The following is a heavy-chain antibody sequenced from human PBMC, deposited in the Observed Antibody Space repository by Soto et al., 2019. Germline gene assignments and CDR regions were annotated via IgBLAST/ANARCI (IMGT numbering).Heavy chain of an antibody. Sequence: GSLRLSCAASGFTFSSYAMSWVRQAPGKGLEWVSAISGSGGSTHYADSVKGRFTISRDNSKNTLYLQMNSLRAEDTAVYYCAKEVAAAGFFNWFDPWGQGTLVTVSS. D-gene: IGHD6-13*01. CDR1: GFTFSSYA. CDR2: ISGSGGST. V-gene: IGHV3-23*01. CDR3: AKEVAAAGFFNWFDP. J-gene: IGHJ5*02.